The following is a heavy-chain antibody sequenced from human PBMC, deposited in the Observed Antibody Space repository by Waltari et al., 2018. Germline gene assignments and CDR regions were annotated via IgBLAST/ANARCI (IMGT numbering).Heavy chain of an antibody. Sequence: EVQLLESGGGLVQPGGSLRLSCAASGFTFSSYAMSWVRQAPGKGLEWVSAISGSGCSTYYADSVKGRFTISRDNSKNTLYLQMNSLRAEDTAVYYCAKVPANYYDSSGYPPVDYWGQGTLVTVSS. V-gene: IGHV3-23*01. CDR1: GFTFSSYA. CDR2: ISGSGCST. D-gene: IGHD3-22*01. CDR3: AKVPANYYDSSGYPPVDY. J-gene: IGHJ4*02.